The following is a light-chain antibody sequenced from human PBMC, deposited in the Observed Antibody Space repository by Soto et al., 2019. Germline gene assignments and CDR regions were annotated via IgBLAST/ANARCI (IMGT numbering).Light chain of an antibody. CDR3: QSSDSSLSGSV. CDR1: SSNIGAGYD. J-gene: IGLJ1*01. Sequence: QSVLTQPPSVSGSPGQRVTISCTGSSSNIGAGYDVHWYQQLPGTAPKLLIYGNNNRPSGVPDRFSGSKSGTSASLAITGLQAEDEADYYCQSSDSSLSGSVFGTGTKVTVL. V-gene: IGLV1-40*01. CDR2: GNN.